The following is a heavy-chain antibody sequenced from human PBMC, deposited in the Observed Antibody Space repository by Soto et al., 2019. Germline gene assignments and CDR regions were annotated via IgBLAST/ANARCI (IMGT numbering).Heavy chain of an antibody. J-gene: IGHJ5*02. CDR2: ISSSSGTR. CDR1: GFTFSSYA. V-gene: IGHV3-48*01. D-gene: IGHD6-13*01. CDR3: ARHPERIAQIGWFDP. Sequence: GGSLRLSCAASGFTFSSYAMSWVRQAPGKGLEWVSDISSSSGTRYYADSVKGRFTISRDNAKNSLYLQMNSLRAEDTAVYYCARHPERIAQIGWFDPWGQGTLVTVSS.